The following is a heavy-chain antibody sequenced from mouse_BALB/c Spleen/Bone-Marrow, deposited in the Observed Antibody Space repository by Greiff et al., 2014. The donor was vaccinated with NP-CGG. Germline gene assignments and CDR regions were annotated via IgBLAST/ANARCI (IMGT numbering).Heavy chain of an antibody. CDR2: ISGYYGDA. V-gene: IGHV1S137*01. CDR1: GYTFTDHA. CDR3: ARSGNVRNALDY. J-gene: IGHJ4*01. Sequence: QVQLQQSGAKLVRPGASVKISCKGSGYTFTDHAIHWVKRSHAKSLEWIGVISGYYGDAIYNQKFKGKATMTVDKSSSTAYTELARRTSEDAAIYYCARSGNVRNALDYWGQGTSVTVSS.